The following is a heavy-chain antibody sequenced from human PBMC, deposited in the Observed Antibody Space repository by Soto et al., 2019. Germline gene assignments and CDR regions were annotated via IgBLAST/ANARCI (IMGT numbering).Heavy chain of an antibody. Sequence: QVQLQESGPGLVKPSETLSLTCTVSGGSISSYYWSWIRQPPGKGLEWIGYIYYSGSTNYNPSLTSRVTISVDTSKNQFSLKLSSVTAADTAVYYCARRVVVAATSWFDPWGQGTLVTVSS. D-gene: IGHD2-15*01. V-gene: IGHV4-59*01. CDR2: IYYSGST. J-gene: IGHJ5*02. CDR1: GGSISSYY. CDR3: ARRVVVAATSWFDP.